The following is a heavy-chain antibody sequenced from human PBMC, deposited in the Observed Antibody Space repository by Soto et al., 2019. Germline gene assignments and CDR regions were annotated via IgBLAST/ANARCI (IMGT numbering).Heavy chain of an antibody. CDR1: GFTFSSYA. V-gene: IGHV3-23*01. D-gene: IGHD2-2*01. CDR3: AKARADKNYCSSTSCYTSAEYFQH. CDR2: ISGSGGST. Sequence: EVQLLESGGGLVQPGGSLRLSCAASGFTFSSYAMSWVRQAPGKGLEWVSAISGSGGSTYYADSVKGRFTISRDNSKNTLYLQMNSLRAEDTAVYYCAKARADKNYCSSTSCYTSAEYFQHWGQGTLVTVSS. J-gene: IGHJ1*01.